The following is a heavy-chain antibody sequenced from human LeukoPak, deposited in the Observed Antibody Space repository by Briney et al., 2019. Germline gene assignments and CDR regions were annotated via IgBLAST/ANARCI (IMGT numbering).Heavy chain of an antibody. Sequence: ASVKVSCKASGGTFSSYAISWVRQAPGQGLEWMGGIIPIFGTANYAQKFQGRVTITADESTSTAYMELSSLRSDDTAVYYCARDRMTGRYCSSTSCLSLIDYWGQGTLVTVSS. D-gene: IGHD2-2*01. CDR3: ARDRMTGRYCSSTSCLSLIDY. CDR1: GGTFSSYA. J-gene: IGHJ4*02. CDR2: IIPIFGTA. V-gene: IGHV1-69*13.